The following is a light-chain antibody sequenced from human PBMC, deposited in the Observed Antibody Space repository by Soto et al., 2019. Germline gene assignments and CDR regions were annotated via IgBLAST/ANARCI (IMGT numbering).Light chain of an antibody. CDR3: ISYAGSSIWV. CDR2: DVS. CDR1: SSDVGAYNY. Sequence: QSALTHPPSASGSPGQSVTISCTGTSSDVGAYNYVSWYQQHPGKAPKLMIYDVSKRPSGVPDRFSGSKSGNTASLTVSGLQAEDEADFYCISYAGSSIWVFGGGTQLTVL. V-gene: IGLV2-8*01. J-gene: IGLJ3*02.